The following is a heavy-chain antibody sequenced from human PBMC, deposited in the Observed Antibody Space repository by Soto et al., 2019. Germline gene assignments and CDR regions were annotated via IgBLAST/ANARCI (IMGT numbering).Heavy chain of an antibody. CDR1: GFIFSNCA. CDR3: VREASSSGLHLDH. D-gene: IGHD6-6*01. CDR2: ISGSGSST. J-gene: IGHJ4*02. Sequence: GGSLRLSCAASGFIFSNCAMSWVRQAPGKGLEWVSFISGSGSSTYYADSVKGRFTISRGNSKNTLYLQMNSLRAEDAAVYYCVREASSSGLHLDHWGRGTLVTVSS. V-gene: IGHV3-23*01.